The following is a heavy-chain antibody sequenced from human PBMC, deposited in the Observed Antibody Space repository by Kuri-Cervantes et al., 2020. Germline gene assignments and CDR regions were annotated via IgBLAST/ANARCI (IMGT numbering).Heavy chain of an antibody. Sequence: GGSLRLSCAASGFTFDDYAMHWVRQAPGKGLEWVSLISWDGGSTYYADSVKGRFTISRDNAKNSLYLQMNSLRAEDTAVYYCAREKLLWFGELFWAFDYWGQGTLVTVFS. V-gene: IGHV3-43D*04. CDR1: GFTFDDYA. D-gene: IGHD3-10*01. J-gene: IGHJ4*02. CDR3: AREKLLWFGELFWAFDY. CDR2: ISWDGGST.